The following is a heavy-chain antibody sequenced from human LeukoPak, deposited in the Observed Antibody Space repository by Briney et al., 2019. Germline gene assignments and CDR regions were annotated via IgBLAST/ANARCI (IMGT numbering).Heavy chain of an antibody. CDR2: ISDSGGGT. J-gene: IGHJ6*03. Sequence: GGSLRLSCAASGFTFSSYAMTWVRQAPGKGLEWVATISDSGGGTYYADSVKGRFTISRDNSENTLYLQMNSLRAEDTAVYYCAPPGITVAGNSPNYYFMDVWGKGATVTVSS. CDR1: GFTFSSYA. D-gene: IGHD6-19*01. CDR3: APPGITVAGNSPNYYFMDV. V-gene: IGHV3-23*01.